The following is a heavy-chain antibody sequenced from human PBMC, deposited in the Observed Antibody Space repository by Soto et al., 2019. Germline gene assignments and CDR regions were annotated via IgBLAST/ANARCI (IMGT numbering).Heavy chain of an antibody. CDR3: ARASFGVVIMSPAIFDY. V-gene: IGHV3-7*01. J-gene: IGHJ4*02. Sequence: GGSLRLSCAASGFTFSYYWMAWVRQAPGKGLEWVANIKQEGRDKYYADSVKGRFAISRDNAKNSLYLDMNSLRVEDTAVYYCARASFGVVIMSPAIFDYWGQGALVTVSS. CDR2: IKQEGRDK. D-gene: IGHD3-3*01. CDR1: GFTFSYYW.